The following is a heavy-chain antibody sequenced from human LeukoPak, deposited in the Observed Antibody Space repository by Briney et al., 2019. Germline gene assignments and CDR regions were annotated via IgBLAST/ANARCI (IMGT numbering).Heavy chain of an antibody. Sequence: PGGSLRLSCAASGFTFSSYGMPWVRQAPGKGLEWVAVISYDGSNKYYADSVKGRFTISRDNSKNTLYLQMNSLRAEDTAVYYCAAYDSSGYFFGYWGQGTLVTVSS. CDR1: GFTFSSYG. J-gene: IGHJ4*02. D-gene: IGHD3-22*01. CDR2: ISYDGSNK. CDR3: AAYDSSGYFFGY. V-gene: IGHV3-30*03.